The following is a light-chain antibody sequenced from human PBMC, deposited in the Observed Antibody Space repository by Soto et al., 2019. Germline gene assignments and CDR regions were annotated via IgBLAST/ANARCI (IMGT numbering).Light chain of an antibody. Sequence: DLQLTQSPSTLSASVGDRVTITCRASQSINNWLAWYQQKPGKAPKFLIYDASNLESGVPSRFSGSASGTEFTLTISSLQPDDFATYYCQQYDNYPLTFGGGTKVDIK. J-gene: IGKJ4*01. CDR1: QSINNW. V-gene: IGKV1-5*01. CDR2: DAS. CDR3: QQYDNYPLT.